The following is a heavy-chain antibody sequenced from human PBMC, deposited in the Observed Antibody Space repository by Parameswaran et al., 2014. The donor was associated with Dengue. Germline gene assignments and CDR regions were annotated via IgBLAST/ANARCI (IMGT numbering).Heavy chain of an antibody. D-gene: IGHD6-6*01. CDR3: AKLRQLVRFDY. CDR2: VSKGGDRI. Sequence: WIRQPPGKGLEWVSTVSKGGDRIYYADSVKGRFTISRDTSKNLLFLQMNSLRADDTAIYYCAKLRQLVRFDYWGQGTLVTVSS. V-gene: IGHV3-23*01. J-gene: IGHJ4*02.